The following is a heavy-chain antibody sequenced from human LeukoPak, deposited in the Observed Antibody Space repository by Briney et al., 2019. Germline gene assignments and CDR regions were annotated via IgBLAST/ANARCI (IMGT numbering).Heavy chain of an antibody. V-gene: IGHV3-74*01. D-gene: IGHD2-21*02. J-gene: IGHJ4*02. Sequence: GSLRLSCAASGFTFSSYWMHWVRQAPGKGLVWLSRITPDGSYTSYAGAVKGRFTISRDNAKNTLYLQMNSLSAEDTAVYYCAKDFELVETPGDDFEYWGQGALVTVSS. CDR2: ITPDGSYT. CDR1: GFTFSSYW. CDR3: AKDFELVETPGDDFEY.